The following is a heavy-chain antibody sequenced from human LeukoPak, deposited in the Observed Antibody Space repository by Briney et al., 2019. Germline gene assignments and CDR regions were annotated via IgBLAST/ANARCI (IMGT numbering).Heavy chain of an antibody. V-gene: IGHV3-74*01. CDR3: VVGGSPGY. CDR2: ISTDGYTT. J-gene: IGHJ4*02. CDR1: GFTFTDYF. D-gene: IGHD2-15*01. Sequence: GGSLRLSCVASGFTFTDYFMSWVRQAPRKGLVWVSRISTDGYTTDYADFVQGRFTASRDNTKNTWSLEMNSLRAEDTAVYYCVVGGSPGYWGQGTLVTVSS.